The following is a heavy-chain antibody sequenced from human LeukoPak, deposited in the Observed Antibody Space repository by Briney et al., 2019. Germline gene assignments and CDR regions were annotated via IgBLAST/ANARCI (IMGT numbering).Heavy chain of an antibody. V-gene: IGHV3-48*03. CDR1: GFTFSSYE. Sequence: GGSLRLSCAASGFTFSSYEMNWVRQAPGKGLEWVSHISRSASTIYYADSVKGRFTISRDNAKNSLYLQMNSLRAEDTAVYYCAALDHGHDYWGQGTLVTVSS. J-gene: IGHJ4*02. CDR3: AALDHGHDY. CDR2: ISRSASTI.